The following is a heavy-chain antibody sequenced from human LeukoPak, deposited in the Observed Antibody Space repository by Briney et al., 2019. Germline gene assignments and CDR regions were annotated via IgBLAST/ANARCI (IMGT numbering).Heavy chain of an antibody. Sequence: GGSLRLSCAASGFTFSSYSMNWVRQAPGKGLEWVSYISSSSSTIYYADSVKGRFTISRDNAKNSLYLQMNSLRAEDTAVYYCGRDGSGSLPWKLRRSLFDYWGQGTLVTVSS. CDR1: GFTFSSYS. V-gene: IGHV3-48*04. CDR2: ISSSSSTI. J-gene: IGHJ4*02. D-gene: IGHD2-15*01. CDR3: GRDGSGSLPWKLRRSLFDY.